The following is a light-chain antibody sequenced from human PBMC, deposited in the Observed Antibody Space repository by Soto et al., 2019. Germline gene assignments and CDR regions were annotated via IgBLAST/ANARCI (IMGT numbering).Light chain of an antibody. J-gene: IGKJ4*01. Sequence: EIVLTQSPGTLSLSPGERATLSCRASQSVSSSYLAWYQQKPGQAPRLLIYGASTRATGISDRFSGSGSGTDFILTISRLEPEDFTVYYCQQYGSSPSFGGGTKVDNK. CDR2: GAS. CDR1: QSVSSSY. CDR3: QQYGSSPS. V-gene: IGKV3-20*01.